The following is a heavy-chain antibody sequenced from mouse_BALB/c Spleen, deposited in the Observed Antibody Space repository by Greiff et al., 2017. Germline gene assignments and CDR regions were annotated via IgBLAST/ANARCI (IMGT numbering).Heavy chain of an antibody. CDR2: IDTSDSYT. CDR1: GYTFTDYW. J-gene: IGHJ3*01. Sequence: QVQLKQPGAELVMPGASVKMSCKASGYTFTDYWMHWVKQRPGQGLEWIGAIDTSDSYTSYNQKFKGKATLTVDESSSTAYMQLSSLTSEDSAVYYCARGELLHGFAYWGQGTLVTVSA. V-gene: IGHV1-69*01. CDR3: ARGELLHGFAY. D-gene: IGHD1-1*01.